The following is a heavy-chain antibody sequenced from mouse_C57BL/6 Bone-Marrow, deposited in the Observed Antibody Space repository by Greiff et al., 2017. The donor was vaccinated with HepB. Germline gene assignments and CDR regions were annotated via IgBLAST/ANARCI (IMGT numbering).Heavy chain of an antibody. D-gene: IGHD1-1*01. Sequence: DVQLQESGPELVKPGDSVKISCKASGYSFTGYFMNWVMQSHGKSLEWIGRINPYNGDTFYNQKFKGKATLTVDKSSSTAHMELRSLTSEDSAVYYCATPYYGSSYDYAMDYWGQGTSVTVSS. CDR2: INPYNGDT. CDR1: GYSFTGYF. CDR3: ATPYYGSSYDYAMDY. J-gene: IGHJ4*01. V-gene: IGHV1-20*01.